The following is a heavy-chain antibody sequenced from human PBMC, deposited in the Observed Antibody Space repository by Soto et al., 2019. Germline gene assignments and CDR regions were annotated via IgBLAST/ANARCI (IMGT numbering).Heavy chain of an antibody. Sequence: GGSLRLSCAASGFTFSIYAVSWVRQAPGKGLEWVSAMSGSGGSTYYADSVKGRFTISRDNSKNTLYLQMNSLRAEDTAVYYCAKDSGSWHYFDYWGQGTQVTVSS. CDR3: AKDSGSWHYFDY. D-gene: IGHD1-26*01. CDR2: MSGSGGST. J-gene: IGHJ4*02. V-gene: IGHV3-23*01. CDR1: GFTFSIYA.